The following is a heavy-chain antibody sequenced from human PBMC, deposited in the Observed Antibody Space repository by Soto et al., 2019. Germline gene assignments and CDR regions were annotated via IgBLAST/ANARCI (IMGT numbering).Heavy chain of an antibody. CDR3: AREGVAPYYYYGMDV. Sequence: GASVKVSCKGSGYTFSSYDINWVRQAPGQGLEWMGWISTYNGDTNYAQTFQGRVTMTTDTSTSTVHMEVRSLRSDDTAVYYCAREGVAPYYYYGMDVWGQGTPVTVS. CDR1: GYTFSSYD. CDR2: ISTYNGDT. J-gene: IGHJ6*02. D-gene: IGHD5-12*01. V-gene: IGHV1-18*01.